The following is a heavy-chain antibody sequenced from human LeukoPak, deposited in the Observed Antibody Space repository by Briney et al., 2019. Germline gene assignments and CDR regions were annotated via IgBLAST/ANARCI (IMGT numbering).Heavy chain of an antibody. Sequence: PGGSLRLSCAASGFTFSSYGMHWVRQAPGKGLEWVAVIWYDGSNKYYADSVKGRFTISRDNSKNTLYLQMNSLRAEDTAVYYCARDVGLHLGEFSYDAFDIWGQGTMVTVSS. D-gene: IGHD3-16*01. CDR2: IWYDGSNK. CDR3: ARDVGLHLGEFSYDAFDI. V-gene: IGHV3-33*01. CDR1: GFTFSSYG. J-gene: IGHJ3*02.